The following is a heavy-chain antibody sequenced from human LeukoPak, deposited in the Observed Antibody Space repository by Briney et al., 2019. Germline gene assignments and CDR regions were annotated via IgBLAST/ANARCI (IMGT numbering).Heavy chain of an antibody. J-gene: IGHJ4*02. CDR3: ARSSGGSCFDY. D-gene: IGHD2-15*01. CDR2: ISSSSSTI. CDR1: GFTFSNYN. Sequence: GGSLRLSCAASGFTFSNYNMNWVRQAPGKGLEWVSYISSSSSTIYYADSVKGRFTISRDNAKNSLYLQMNSLRAEDTAVYYCARSSGGSCFDYWGQGTLVTVSS. V-gene: IGHV3-48*04.